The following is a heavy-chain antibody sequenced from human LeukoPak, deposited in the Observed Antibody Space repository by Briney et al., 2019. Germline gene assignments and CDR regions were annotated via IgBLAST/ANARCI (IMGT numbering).Heavy chain of an antibody. CDR2: INHSGST. CDR3: ARDLGQSTDY. CDR1: GGSFSGYY. J-gene: IGHJ4*02. Sequence: PSETLSLTCAVYGGSFSGYYWSWIRQPPGKGLEWIGEINHSGSTNYNPSLKGRVTISVDKSRKRFSLKFASVTAADTAVYYCARDLGQSTDYWGQGTLVTVSS. V-gene: IGHV4-34*01. D-gene: IGHD3-16*01.